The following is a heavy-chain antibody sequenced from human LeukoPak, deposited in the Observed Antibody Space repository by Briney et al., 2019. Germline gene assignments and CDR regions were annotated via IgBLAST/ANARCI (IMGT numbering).Heavy chain of an antibody. CDR2: IKSKTDGGTT. Sequence: PGGSLRLSCAASGFTFSNAWMSWVRQAPGKGLEWVGRIKSKTDGGTTDYAAPVKGRFTISRDDSKNTLYLQMNSLKTEDTAVYYCTKEICSRTSFSGAYGARETRVTVPS. D-gene: IGHD2-2*01. J-gene: IGHJ4*02. CDR1: GFTFSNAW. CDR3: TKEICSRTSFSGAY. V-gene: IGHV3-15*01.